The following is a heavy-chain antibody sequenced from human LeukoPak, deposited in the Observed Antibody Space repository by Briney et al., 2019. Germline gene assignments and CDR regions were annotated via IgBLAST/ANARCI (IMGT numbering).Heavy chain of an antibody. J-gene: IGHJ4*02. CDR3: ARGDSDYGDLGY. D-gene: IGHD4-17*01. V-gene: IGHV1-8*01. CDR1: GYTFTSYD. Sequence: ASVKVSCKASGYTFTSYDINWVRQAPGQGLEWMGWMNPNSGNTGYAQKFQGRVTMTRNTSISTAYMELSSLRSEDTAVYYCARGDSDYGDLGYWGQGTLVTVSS. CDR2: MNPNSGNT.